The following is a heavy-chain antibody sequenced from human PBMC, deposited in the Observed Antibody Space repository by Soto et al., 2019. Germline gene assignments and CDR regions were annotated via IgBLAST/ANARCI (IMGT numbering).Heavy chain of an antibody. CDR2: IDPKSGDT. Sequence: VKVDWKSVGYANSGDLSRCVRREKKKRPEWMGWIDPKSGDTTFAKNFQGRVTMTRDTSISTDYMELSRLRSDDTAVYYCARESIAAAGTYGYYYGMDVWGKGTTVTVS. CDR3: ARESIAAAGTYGYYYGMDV. V-gene: IGHV1-2*02. CDR1: GYANSGDL. D-gene: IGHD6-13*01. J-gene: IGHJ6*04.